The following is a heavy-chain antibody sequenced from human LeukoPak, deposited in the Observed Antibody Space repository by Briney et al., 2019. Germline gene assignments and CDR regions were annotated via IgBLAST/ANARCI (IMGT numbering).Heavy chain of an antibody. V-gene: IGHV3-21*01. D-gene: IGHD4-17*01. CDR1: GFTFSSYS. CDR2: ISSSSSYI. J-gene: IGHJ4*02. Sequence: GGSLRLPCAASGFTFSSYSMNWVRQAPGKGLEWVSSISSSSSYIYYADSVKGRFTISRDNAKNSLYLQMNSLRAEDTAVYYCASPTVGGDYVRLDYWGQGTLVTVSS. CDR3: ASPTVGGDYVRLDY.